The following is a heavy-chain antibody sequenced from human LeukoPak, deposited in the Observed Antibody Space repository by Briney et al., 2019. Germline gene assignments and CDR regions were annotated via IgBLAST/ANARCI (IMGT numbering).Heavy chain of an antibody. CDR1: GFTVSSNY. Sequence: GGSLRLSCAASGFTVSSNYMSWVRQAPGKGLECVSVIYSGGSTYYADSVKGRFTISRDNSKNTLYLQMNSLRAEDTAVYYCARVPQGAFDIWGQGTMVTVSS. CDR3: ARVPQGAFDI. J-gene: IGHJ3*02. V-gene: IGHV3-53*01. CDR2: IYSGGST.